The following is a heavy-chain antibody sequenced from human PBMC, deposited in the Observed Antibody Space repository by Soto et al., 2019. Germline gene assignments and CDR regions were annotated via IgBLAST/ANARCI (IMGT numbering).Heavy chain of an antibody. V-gene: IGHV4-34*01. D-gene: IGHD6-13*01. CDR3: ASGKAAGWFDP. Sequence: QVQLQQWGAGLLKPSETLSLPCGVYGGSFSGYYWSWIRQPPGKGLEWIVEVNHSGSTLYNPSLKSRVTISVDTSNNQFSLRLTSVTAADTAVYYGASGKAAGWFDPWGQRTLVTVSP. J-gene: IGHJ5*02. CDR1: GGSFSGYY. CDR2: VNHSGST.